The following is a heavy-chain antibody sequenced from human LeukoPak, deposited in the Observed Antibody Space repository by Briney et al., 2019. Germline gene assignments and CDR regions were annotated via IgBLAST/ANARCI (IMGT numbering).Heavy chain of an antibody. CDR2: ISGSGGST. CDR1: GFTFSSYA. CDR3: AKSVESAVTTNPYFDY. D-gene: IGHD4-17*01. J-gene: IGHJ4*02. V-gene: IGHV3-23*01. Sequence: GGSLRLSCAAFGFTFSSYAMSWVRQAPGKGLEWVSIISGSGGSTYYADSVKGRFTISRDNSKNTLVLQMNSLRAEDTAVYYCAKSVESAVTTNPYFDYWGQGTLVTVSS.